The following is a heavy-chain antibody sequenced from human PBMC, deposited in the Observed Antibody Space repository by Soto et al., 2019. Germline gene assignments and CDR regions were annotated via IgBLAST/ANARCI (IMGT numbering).Heavy chain of an antibody. CDR3: ARGAAAAGTYGMDV. V-gene: IGHV1-69*13. CDR1: GGTFSSYS. CDR2: IIPIFGTA. Sequence: SVNVSCKASGGTFSSYSISWVRQAPGQGLEWMGGIIPIFGTANYAQKFQGRVTITADESTSTAYMELSSLRSEDTAVYYCARGAAAAGTYGMDVWGQGTTVTVSS. J-gene: IGHJ6*02. D-gene: IGHD6-13*01.